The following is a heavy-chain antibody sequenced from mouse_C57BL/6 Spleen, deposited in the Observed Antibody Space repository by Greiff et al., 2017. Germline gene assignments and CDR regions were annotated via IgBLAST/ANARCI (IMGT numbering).Heavy chain of an antibody. V-gene: IGHV5-9-1*02. CDR1: GFTFSSYA. Sequence: EVKLVESGEGLVKPGGSLKLSCAASGFTFSSYAMSWVRQTPEERLEWVAYISSGGDYIYYADTVKGRFTISRDNARNTLYLQMSSLKSEDTAMYYCTRVDYGRAMDYWGQGTSVTVSS. D-gene: IGHD1-1*01. J-gene: IGHJ4*01. CDR2: ISSGGDYI. CDR3: TRVDYGRAMDY.